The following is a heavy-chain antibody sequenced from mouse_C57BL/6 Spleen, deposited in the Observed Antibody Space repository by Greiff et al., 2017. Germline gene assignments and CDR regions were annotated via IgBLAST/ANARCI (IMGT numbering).Heavy chain of an antibody. CDR3: ARQGDSSGPDWYFDV. Sequence: EVKLVESGGGLVQPGESLKLSCASNEYEFPSHDMSWVRQTPEKRLELVAAINSDGGSTYYPDTMERRFIISRDNTKKTLYLQMSSLRSEDTDLYDCARQGDSSGPDWYFDVWGTGTTVTVSS. V-gene: IGHV5-2*03. CDR2: INSDGGST. D-gene: IGHD3-2*02. CDR1: EYEFPSHD. J-gene: IGHJ1*03.